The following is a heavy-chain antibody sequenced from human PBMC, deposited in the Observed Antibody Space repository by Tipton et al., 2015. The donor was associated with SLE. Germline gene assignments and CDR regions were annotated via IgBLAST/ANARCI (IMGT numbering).Heavy chain of an antibody. V-gene: IGHV4-39*07. J-gene: IGHJ1*01. CDR1: GGSISSGTYY. CDR2: IHDTGST. CDR3: AVTYCSSSISCQREYFLH. D-gene: IGHD2-2*01. Sequence: TLSLTCTVSGGSISSGTYYWGWIRQPPGKGLEWIGSIHDTGSTFYNPSLKSRVSISVDTSKNQFSLRVNSVTAADTAVYYCAVTYCSSSISCQREYFLHWGQGTLVTVSS.